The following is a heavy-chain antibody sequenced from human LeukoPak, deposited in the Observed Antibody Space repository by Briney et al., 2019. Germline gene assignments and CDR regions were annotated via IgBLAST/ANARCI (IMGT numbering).Heavy chain of an antibody. D-gene: IGHD3-10*01. CDR2: ISAYNGNT. J-gene: IGHJ4*02. CDR1: GYTFTSYG. Sequence: ASVKVSCKASGYTFTSYGISWVRQAPGQGLEWMGWISAYNGNTKYAQKLQGRVTMTTDTSTSTAYMELRSLRSDDTAVYYCARDRGTMVRGVMSDWGQGTLVTVSS. CDR3: ARDRGTMVRGVMSD. V-gene: IGHV1-18*04.